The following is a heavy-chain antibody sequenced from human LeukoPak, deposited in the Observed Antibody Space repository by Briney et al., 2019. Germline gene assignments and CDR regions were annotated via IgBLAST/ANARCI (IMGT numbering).Heavy chain of an antibody. V-gene: IGHV3-23*01. D-gene: IGHD3-22*01. CDR1: GFTFSTYA. CDR2: ISSSSGTS. J-gene: IGHJ4*02. CDR3: ARIYYYDSSGYYPPDY. Sequence: GGSLRLSCAASGFTFSTYAMSWVRQAPGKGLEWVSGISSSSGTSYHADSVRGRFTISRDNAKNSLYLQMNSLRAEDTAVYYCARIYYYDSSGYYPPDYWGQGTLVTVSS.